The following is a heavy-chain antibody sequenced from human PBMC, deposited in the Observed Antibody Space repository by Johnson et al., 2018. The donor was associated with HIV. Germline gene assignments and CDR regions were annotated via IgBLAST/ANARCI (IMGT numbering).Heavy chain of an antibody. J-gene: IGHJ3*02. CDR1: GFNFDDYG. CDR2: INWNGGST. Sequence: VQLVESGGGVVRPGGSLRLSCAASGFNFDDYGMSWVRQAPGKGLEWVSSINWNGGSTGYADSVKGRFTISRDNAKNSLYLQMNSLRAEDTAVYYCARSPRAAEGAFDIGGQGTMVTVSS. CDR3: ARSPRAAEGAFDI. D-gene: IGHD6-13*01. V-gene: IGHV3-20*04.